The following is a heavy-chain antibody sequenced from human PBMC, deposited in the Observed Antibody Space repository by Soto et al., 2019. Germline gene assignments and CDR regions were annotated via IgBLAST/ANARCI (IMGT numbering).Heavy chain of an antibody. Sequence: QVQLQESGPGLVKPSETLSLICTVSGGSVTSGSYYWSWIRQPPGKGLEWIGYTYYSGSTNYNPSLTSRVTMSVDTSKNQFSLKLSSVTAADTAVYYCARDNTIGAFAIWGQGTMVTVSS. CDR2: TYYSGST. D-gene: IGHD3-16*01. CDR1: GGSVTSGSYY. J-gene: IGHJ3*02. CDR3: ARDNTIGAFAI. V-gene: IGHV4-61*01.